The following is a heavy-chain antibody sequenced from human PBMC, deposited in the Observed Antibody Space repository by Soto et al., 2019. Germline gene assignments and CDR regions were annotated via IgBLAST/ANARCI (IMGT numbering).Heavy chain of an antibody. CDR3: TTDEADNGNDGDFDY. D-gene: IGHD1-1*01. J-gene: IGHJ4*02. CDR2: IKNKRTT. Sequence: EVHLVESGGGLVQPGGSLRLSCAASGLPFSKAWMSWVRQAPGKGLEWVGRIKNKRTTDYAAPVRDRFTISRDDSQNMVYLQMDRLKTEDTAVYYCTTDEADNGNDGDFDYWGQGTLVTVSS. V-gene: IGHV3-15*01. CDR1: GLPFSKAW.